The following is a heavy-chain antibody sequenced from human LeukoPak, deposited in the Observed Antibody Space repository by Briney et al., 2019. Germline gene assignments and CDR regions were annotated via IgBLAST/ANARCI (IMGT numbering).Heavy chain of an antibody. D-gene: IGHD5-12*01. V-gene: IGHV4-59*01. CDR3: AGGYSGYRTLDY. Sequence: SETLSLTCTVSGGSISSYYWSWLRQPPGKGLEWIGYIYYSGSTNYNPSLKSRVTISVDTSKNQFSLKLSSVTAADTAVYYCAGGYSGYRTLDYWGQGTLVTVSS. J-gene: IGHJ4*02. CDR2: IYYSGST. CDR1: GGSISSYY.